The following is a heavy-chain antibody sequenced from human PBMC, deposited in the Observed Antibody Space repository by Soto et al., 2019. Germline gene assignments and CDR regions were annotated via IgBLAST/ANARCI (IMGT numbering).Heavy chain of an antibody. J-gene: IGHJ6*02. V-gene: IGHV1-69*13. CDR2: IIPIFGTA. CDR3: ARGVYYLDTGEDDYYDGMDV. D-gene: IGHD5-18*01. CDR1: GGTFSSSA. Sequence: SVKVACKGSGGTFSSSAFSFVRQVIGQGLEWMGGIIPIFGTANYAQKFQGRVTITADESTSTAYMELSSLRSEDTAVYYCARGVYYLDTGEDDYYDGMDVCGQGTTVTVSS.